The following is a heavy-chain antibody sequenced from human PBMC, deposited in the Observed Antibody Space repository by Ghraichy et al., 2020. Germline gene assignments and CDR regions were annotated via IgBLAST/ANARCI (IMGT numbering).Heavy chain of an antibody. CDR3: TRNYYYDDSGYYRSVGY. CDR1: GFTFGDYA. Sequence: GGSLRLSCTASGFTFGDYALSWFRQAPGKGLEWVGSIRSKAYGGTTEYAASVKGRFTISRVESKSLAYLQMNSLKTEDTAVYYCTRNYYYDDSGYYRSVGYWGQGTLVTVSS. J-gene: IGHJ4*02. V-gene: IGHV3-49*03. CDR2: IRSKAYGGTT. D-gene: IGHD3-22*01.